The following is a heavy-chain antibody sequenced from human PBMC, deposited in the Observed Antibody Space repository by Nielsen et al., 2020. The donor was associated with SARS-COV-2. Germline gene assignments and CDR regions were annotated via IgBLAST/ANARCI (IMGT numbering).Heavy chain of an antibody. J-gene: IGHJ5*02. CDR2: ISSSSSYI. CDR3: ASLIVVVPAGWFDP. Sequence: GGSLRLSYAASGFTFSSYSMNWVRQAPGKGLEWVSSISSSSSYIYYADSVKGRFTISRDNAKNSLYLQMNSLRAEDTAVYYCASLIVVVPAGWFDPWGQGTLVTVSS. V-gene: IGHV3-21*01. D-gene: IGHD2-2*01. CDR1: GFTFSSYS.